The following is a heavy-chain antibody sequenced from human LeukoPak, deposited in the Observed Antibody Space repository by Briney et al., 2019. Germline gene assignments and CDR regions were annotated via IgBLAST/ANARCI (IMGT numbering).Heavy chain of an antibody. V-gene: IGHV1-8*01. Sequence: ASVKVSCKASGYTFTSYDINWVRQATGQGLEWMGWMNPNSGNTGYAQKFQGRVTMTRHTSISTAYMELSSLRSEDTAVYYCARGQWDGEGYYFDYWGQGTLVTVSS. CDR3: ARGQWDGEGYYFDY. CDR1: GYTFTSYD. CDR2: MNPNSGNT. D-gene: IGHD2-21*01. J-gene: IGHJ4*02.